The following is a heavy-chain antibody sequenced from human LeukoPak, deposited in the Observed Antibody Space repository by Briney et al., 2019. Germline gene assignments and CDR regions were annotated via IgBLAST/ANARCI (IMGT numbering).Heavy chain of an antibody. CDR1: GFTFSSYA. D-gene: IGHD6-19*01. J-gene: IGHJ4*02. CDR2: ISSGGGTT. CDR3: AKAGIAVPATPEY. V-gene: IGHV3-23*01. Sequence: GGSLRLSCAAPGFTFSSYAMNWVGQAPGKGLEWVSVISSGGGTTYYSASVKGRFIISRDNSRNTLYLQMNSLRADDTGVYYCAKAGIAVPATPEYCGQGTQVTVSS.